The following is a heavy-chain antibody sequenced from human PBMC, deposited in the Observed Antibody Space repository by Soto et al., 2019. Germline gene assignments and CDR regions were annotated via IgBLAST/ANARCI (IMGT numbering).Heavy chain of an antibody. Sequence: SETQSLTCTVSGGSISSGGYYWSWIRQHPGKGLEWIGYIYYSGSTYYNPSLKSRVTISVDTSKNQFSLKLSSVTAADTAVYYCARVGDYSNPGWFDPWGQGTLVTVSS. J-gene: IGHJ5*02. CDR2: IYYSGST. V-gene: IGHV4-31*03. CDR3: ARVGDYSNPGWFDP. CDR1: GGSISSGGYY. D-gene: IGHD4-4*01.